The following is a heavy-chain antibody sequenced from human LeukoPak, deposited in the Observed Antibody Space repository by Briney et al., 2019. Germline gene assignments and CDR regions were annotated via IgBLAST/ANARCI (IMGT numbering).Heavy chain of an antibody. D-gene: IGHD6-19*01. Sequence: PSETLSLTCAVYGGSFSGYYWSWIRQPPGKGLEWIGEINHSGSTNYNPSLKSRVTISVDTSKNQFSLKLSSVTAADTAVYYCARRWAVAALDYWGQGTLVTVSS. V-gene: IGHV4-34*01. CDR1: GGSFSGYY. CDR2: INHSGST. J-gene: IGHJ4*02. CDR3: ARRWAVAALDY.